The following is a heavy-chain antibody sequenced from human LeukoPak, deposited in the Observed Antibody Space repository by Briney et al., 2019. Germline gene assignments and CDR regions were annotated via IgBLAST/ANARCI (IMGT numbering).Heavy chain of an antibody. CDR1: GFTFSSYN. J-gene: IGHJ3*02. D-gene: IGHD5-12*01. CDR3: ARDSRGLSSAFDI. V-gene: IGHV3-21*01. Sequence: GGSLRLFCAASGFTFSSYNMNWVRQAPGKGLEWVLSISSSSSYIYYADSVKGRFTISRDNAKNSLYLQMNSLRAEDTAVYYCARDSRGLSSAFDIWGQGTMVTVSS. CDR2: ISSSSSYI.